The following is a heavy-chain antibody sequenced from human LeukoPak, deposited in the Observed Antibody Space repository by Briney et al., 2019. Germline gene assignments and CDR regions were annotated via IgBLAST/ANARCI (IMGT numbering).Heavy chain of an antibody. CDR3: ARQVPSSDGYYYYGMDV. D-gene: IGHD3-10*01. J-gene: IGHJ6*02. V-gene: IGHV4-59*08. Sequence: SETLSLTCTVSGGSISSYYWSWIRQPPGKGLVWIGYIYYSGTTNYNPSLKSRVTISVDTSKNQFSLKLTSVTAADTAIYYCARQVPSSDGYYYYGMDVWGQGTTVTVSS. CDR1: GGSISSYY. CDR2: IYYSGTT.